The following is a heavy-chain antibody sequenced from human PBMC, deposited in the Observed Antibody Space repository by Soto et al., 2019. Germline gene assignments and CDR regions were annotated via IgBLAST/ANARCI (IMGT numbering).Heavy chain of an antibody. CDR1: GYSFTSYW. CDR3: ARHEGYYGSPAAGLFDY. CDR2: IYPGDSDT. D-gene: IGHD3-10*01. J-gene: IGHJ4*02. Sequence: PGESLKISCKGSGYSFTSYWIGWVRQMPGKALEWMGIIYPGDSDTRYSPSFQGQVTISADKSISTAYLQWSSLKASDTAMYYCARHEGYYGSPAAGLFDYWGQGTLVTVSS. V-gene: IGHV5-51*01.